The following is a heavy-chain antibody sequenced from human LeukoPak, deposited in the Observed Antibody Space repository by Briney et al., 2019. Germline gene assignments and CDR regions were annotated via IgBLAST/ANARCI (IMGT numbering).Heavy chain of an antibody. J-gene: IGHJ3*02. Sequence: ASETLSLTCTVSGGSISSYYWSWIRQPPGKGLEWIGYIYYSGSTNYNPSLKSRVTISIDTSKNQFSLKLSSVTAADTAVYYCAGLNSGNLDAFDIWGQGTMVTVSS. CDR3: AGLNSGNLDAFDI. D-gene: IGHD1-26*01. V-gene: IGHV4-59*08. CDR2: IYYSGST. CDR1: GGSISSYY.